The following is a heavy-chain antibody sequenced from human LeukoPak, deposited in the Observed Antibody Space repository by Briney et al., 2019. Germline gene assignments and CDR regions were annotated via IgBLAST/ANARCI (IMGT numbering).Heavy chain of an antibody. CDR1: GFTFSSYE. J-gene: IGHJ4*02. D-gene: IGHD6-6*01. CDR3: ARVWQLHYFDY. Sequence: GGSLRLSCAASGFTFSSYEMNWVRQAPGKGLGWVSDISSSGSTIYYADSVKVRFTIYRDNAQNSLYLQMNSPRAEDTAVYYCARVWQLHYFDYWGQGTLVTVSS. V-gene: IGHV3-48*03. CDR2: ISSSGSTI.